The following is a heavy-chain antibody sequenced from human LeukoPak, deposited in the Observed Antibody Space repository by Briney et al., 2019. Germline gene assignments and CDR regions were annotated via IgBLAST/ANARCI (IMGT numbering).Heavy chain of an antibody. CDR1: GGSISSYN. Sequence: SSETLSLTCTVSGGSISSYNWNWIRQSPGKGLEWIGNIYYTGSTNYNPSLKGRVTISVDTSKNQFSLKLSSVTAADTAVFYCARGASGWYWIDYWGQGILVTVSS. D-gene: IGHD6-19*01. J-gene: IGHJ4*02. CDR2: IYYTGST. V-gene: IGHV4-59*01. CDR3: ARGASGWYWIDY.